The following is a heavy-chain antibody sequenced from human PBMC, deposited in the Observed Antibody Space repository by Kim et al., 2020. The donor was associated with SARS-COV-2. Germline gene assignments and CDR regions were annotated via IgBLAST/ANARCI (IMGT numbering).Heavy chain of an antibody. CDR3: ARTQSGIVGATWDY. Sequence: SVKVSCKASGGTFSSYAISWVRQAPGQGLEWMGRIIPILGIANYAQKFQGRVTITADKSTSTAYMELSSLRSEDTAVYYCARTQSGIVGATWDYWGQGTLVTVSS. CDR2: IIPILGIA. J-gene: IGHJ4*02. D-gene: IGHD1-26*01. V-gene: IGHV1-69*04. CDR1: GGTFSSYA.